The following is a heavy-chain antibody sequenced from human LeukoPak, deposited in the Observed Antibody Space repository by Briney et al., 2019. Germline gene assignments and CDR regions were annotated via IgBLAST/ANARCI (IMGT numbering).Heavy chain of an antibody. Sequence: SETLSLTCTVSGGSISRYYWSWIRQPAGKGLEWIGRIYTSGSTNYNPYLKRRVTMSVDTSKNQFSLKLSSVTAADTAVYYCARETYYDILTGYHSGTFDYWGQGTLVTVSS. J-gene: IGHJ4*02. D-gene: IGHD3-9*01. CDR3: ARETYYDILTGYHSGTFDY. CDR1: GGSISRYY. CDR2: IYTSGST. V-gene: IGHV4-4*07.